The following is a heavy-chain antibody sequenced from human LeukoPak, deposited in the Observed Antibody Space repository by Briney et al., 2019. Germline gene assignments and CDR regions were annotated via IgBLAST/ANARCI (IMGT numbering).Heavy chain of an antibody. CDR3: ARGGQQLVLGSTTDY. D-gene: IGHD6-13*01. CDR1: GFTFSSYW. J-gene: IGHJ4*02. V-gene: IGHV3-74*01. Sequence: HAGGSLRLSCAASGFTFSSYWMHWVRQAPGKGLVWVSRSNSDGTNTSYADSVKGRFTISRDNAKNTLYLQMNSLRAEDTAVYYCARGGQQLVLGSTTDYWGQGTLVTVSS. CDR2: SNSDGTNT.